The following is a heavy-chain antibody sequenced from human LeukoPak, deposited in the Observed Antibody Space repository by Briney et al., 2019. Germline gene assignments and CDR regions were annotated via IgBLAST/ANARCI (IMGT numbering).Heavy chain of an antibody. CDR1: GYTFTNYY. V-gene: IGHV1-46*01. J-gene: IGHJ6*02. CDR2: INPSSLGT. CDR3: ARALRIETFGVRRYYYHAMNV. D-gene: IGHD3-3*01. Sequence: VSVKVSCKASGYTFTNYYMHWLRQAPGQGLEWMGVINPSSLGTTYAQRFQGRVTMTTDTSTSTVYMDLSSLRSEDTAVYYCARALRIETFGVRRYYYHAMNVWGQGTTVTVSS.